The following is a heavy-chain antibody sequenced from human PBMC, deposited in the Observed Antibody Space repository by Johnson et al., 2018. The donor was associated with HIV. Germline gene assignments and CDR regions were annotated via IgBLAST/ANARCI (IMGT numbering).Heavy chain of an antibody. Sequence: VLLVESGGRLVQPGRSLRLSCAASGFIFDDYAMHWVRQVPGKGLEWVSGISWNSGRIGYADFVKGRFTISRDNSKNTLYLQMNSLRAEDTAVYYCARSGRIHNNGWYWGGGNYYDIWGQGTMVTVSS. D-gene: IGHD6-19*01. J-gene: IGHJ3*02. CDR1: GFIFDDYA. CDR3: ARSGRIHNNGWYWGGGNYYDI. CDR2: ISWNSGRI. V-gene: IGHV3-9*01.